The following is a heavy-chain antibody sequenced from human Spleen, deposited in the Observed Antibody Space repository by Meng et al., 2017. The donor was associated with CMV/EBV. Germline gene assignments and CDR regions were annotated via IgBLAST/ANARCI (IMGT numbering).Heavy chain of an antibody. CDR2: INPNSGGT. CDR3: ARSLRYCSSTSCYTAGY. CDR1: GYSFTNYY. J-gene: IGHJ4*02. D-gene: IGHD2-2*02. V-gene: IGHV1-46*01. Sequence: ASVKVSCKTSGYSFTNYYMHWVRQATGQGLEWMGWINPNSGGTSYAQKFQGRVTMTRDTSTSTVYMELSSLRSEDTAVYYCARSLRYCSSTSCYTAGYWGQGTLVTVSS.